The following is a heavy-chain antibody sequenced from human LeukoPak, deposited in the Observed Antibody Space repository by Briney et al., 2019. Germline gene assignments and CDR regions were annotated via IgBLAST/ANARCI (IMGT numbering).Heavy chain of an antibody. CDR3: ARGHYDVLAASYKWTPDY. D-gene: IGHD3-9*01. CDR2: ITSGGDYI. V-gene: IGHV3-48*03. CDR1: GFTFSSHE. Sequence: GGSLRLSCTASGFTFSSHEMNWVRQAPGKGLEWVSSITSGGDYIYYADSVKGRFTTSRDNAKNSLSLQLNSLRVEDTAVYYCARGHYDVLAASYKWTPDYWGQGTLVTVSS. J-gene: IGHJ4*02.